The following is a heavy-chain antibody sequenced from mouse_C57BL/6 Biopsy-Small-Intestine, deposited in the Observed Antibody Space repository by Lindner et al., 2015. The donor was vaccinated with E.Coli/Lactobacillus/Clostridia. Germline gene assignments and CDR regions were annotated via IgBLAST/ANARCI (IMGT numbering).Heavy chain of an antibody. V-gene: IGHV1-7*01. J-gene: IGHJ3*01. CDR1: GYTFTSYW. CDR2: INLSSGYT. CDR3: ARPVVPVYYYAMDY. D-gene: IGHD1-1*02. Sequence: VQLQESGAELANLGASVKLSCKASGYTFTSYWMHWVKQRPGQGLEWIGCINLSSGYTKYNQKFKDKATLTADKSSSTAYMQLSSLTYEDSAVYYCARPVVPVYYYAMDYWGQGTLVTVSA.